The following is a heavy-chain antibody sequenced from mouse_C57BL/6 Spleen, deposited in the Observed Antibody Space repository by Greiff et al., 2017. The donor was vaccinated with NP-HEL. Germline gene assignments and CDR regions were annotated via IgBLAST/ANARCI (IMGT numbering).Heavy chain of an antibody. CDR2: INPSSGYT. D-gene: IGHD2-3*01. CDR3: ARDDGYYLWFAY. Sequence: QVQLQQSGAELARPGASVKMSCKASGYTFTSYTMHWVKQRPGQGLEWIGYINPSSGYTKYNQKFKDKATLTADKSSSTAYMQLSSLTSEDSAVYYCARDDGYYLWFAYWGQGTLVTVSA. J-gene: IGHJ3*01. CDR1: GYTFTSYT. V-gene: IGHV1-4*01.